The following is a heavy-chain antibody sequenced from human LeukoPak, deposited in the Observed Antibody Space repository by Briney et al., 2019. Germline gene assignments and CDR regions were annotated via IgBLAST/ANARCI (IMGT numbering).Heavy chain of an antibody. V-gene: IGHV3-21*01. CDR1: GIPFSSYS. CDR2: ISNSSSYI. J-gene: IGHJ3*02. CDR3: ARVFRPSLTVFIIRGAFDI. Sequence: GALKPPWAALGIPFSSYSMNWVRQAPGKGLEGVSFISNSSSYIYYADSVKGRFTISRDNDKNSLYLQMNSLRVEDTAVYYCARVFRPSLTVFIIRGAFDIWGQGTMVTVSS. D-gene: IGHD3-3*01.